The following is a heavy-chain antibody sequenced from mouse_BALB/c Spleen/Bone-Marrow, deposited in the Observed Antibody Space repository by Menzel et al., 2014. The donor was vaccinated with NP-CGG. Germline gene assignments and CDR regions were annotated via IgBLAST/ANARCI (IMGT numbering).Heavy chain of an antibody. J-gene: IGHJ2*01. V-gene: IGHV1-80*01. CDR2: IYPGDGDT. D-gene: IGHD2-3*01. Sequence: QVQLQQSGVELVRPGSSVKISCKASGYAISSYWMNWVKQRPGQGLEWIGQIYPGDGDTNYNGKFKGKATLTADKSSSTAYMQISSLTSEDSAVYFCARGRGWYLDYWGQGATLTVSS. CDR3: ARGRGWYLDY. CDR1: GYAISSYW.